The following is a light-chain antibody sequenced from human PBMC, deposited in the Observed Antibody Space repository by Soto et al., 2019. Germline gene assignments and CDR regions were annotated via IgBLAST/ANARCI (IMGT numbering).Light chain of an antibody. J-gene: IGLJ3*02. V-gene: IGLV1-47*01. CDR2: RDN. CDR1: SSNIGSNY. CDR3: AAWDDSLSGWV. Sequence: QSVLTQPPSASGTPGQRVTISCSGSSSNIGSNYVYWYQQLPGTAPKLLIYRDNQRPSGVPDRFSGSKSGTSASLANSGLHSEDEADYYCAAWDDSLSGWVIGGGTKLTVL.